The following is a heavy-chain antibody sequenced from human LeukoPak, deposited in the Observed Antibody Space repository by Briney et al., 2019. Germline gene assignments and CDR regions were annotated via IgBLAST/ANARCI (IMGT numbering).Heavy chain of an antibody. CDR3: ARAYQLLSSWFDP. D-gene: IGHD2-2*01. Sequence: GGSLRLSCAASGFTVSSNYMSWVRQAPGKGLEWVSVIYSGGSTYYADSVKGRFTISRDNSKNTLYLQMNSLRAEDTAVYYCARAYQLLSSWFDPWGQGTLVTVSS. J-gene: IGHJ5*02. CDR2: IYSGGST. CDR1: GFTVSSNY. V-gene: IGHV3-53*01.